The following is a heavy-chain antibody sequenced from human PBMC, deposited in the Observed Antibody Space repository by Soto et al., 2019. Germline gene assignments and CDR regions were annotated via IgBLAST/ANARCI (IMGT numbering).Heavy chain of an antibody. CDR1: GYSCTSYW. V-gene: IGHV5-51*01. Sequence: GESLKISCKGSGYSCTSYWIGWVRQMPGKGLEWMGIIYPGDSDTRYSPSFQGQVTISADKSCSTAYLQWSSLKASDTAMYYCARSQIVVVPAATIDYAMDVWGQGTTVTVSS. CDR3: ARSQIVVVPAATIDYAMDV. D-gene: IGHD2-2*01. CDR2: IYPGDSDT. J-gene: IGHJ6*02.